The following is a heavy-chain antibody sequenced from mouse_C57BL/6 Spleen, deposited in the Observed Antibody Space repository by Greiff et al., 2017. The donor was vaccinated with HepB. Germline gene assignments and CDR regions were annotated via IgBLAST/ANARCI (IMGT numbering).Heavy chain of an antibody. CDR1: GFNIKDDY. CDR3: EGNSGYAMDY. CDR2: IDPENGDT. V-gene: IGHV14-4*01. Sequence: VQLQQSGAELVRPGASVKLSCTASGFNIKDDYMHWVKQRPEQGLEWIGWIDPENGDTEYASKSQGKATITADTSSNTAYLQLSSLTSEDTAVYYCEGNSGYAMDYWGQGTSVTVSS. J-gene: IGHJ4*01. D-gene: IGHD2-1*01.